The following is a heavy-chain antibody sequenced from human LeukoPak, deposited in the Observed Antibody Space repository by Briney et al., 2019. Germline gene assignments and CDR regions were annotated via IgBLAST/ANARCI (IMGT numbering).Heavy chain of an antibody. V-gene: IGHV4-59*08. J-gene: IGHJ5*02. CDR2: IYYSGST. CDR1: GGSISSYY. Sequence: PSETLSLTCTVSGGSISSYYWSWIRQPPGKGLEWIGYIYYSGSTNYNPSLKSRVTISVDTSKNRFSLKLSSVTAADTAVYYCARHHDYVWGSYRRNWFDPWGQGTLVTVSS. D-gene: IGHD3-16*02. CDR3: ARHHDYVWGSYRRNWFDP.